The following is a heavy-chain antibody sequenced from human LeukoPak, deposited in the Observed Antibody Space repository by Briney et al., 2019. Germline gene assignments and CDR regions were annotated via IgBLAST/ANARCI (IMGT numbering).Heavy chain of an antibody. V-gene: IGHV4-34*01. D-gene: IGHD5-12*01. CDR1: GFTFSDYY. Sequence: PGGSLRLSCAASGFTFSDYYMSWIRQPPGKGLEWIGEINHSGSTNYNPSLKSRVTISVDTSKNQFSLKLSSVTAADTAVYYCARHQRGYSDYWGQGTLVTVSS. CDR3: ARHQRGYSDY. J-gene: IGHJ4*02. CDR2: INHSGST.